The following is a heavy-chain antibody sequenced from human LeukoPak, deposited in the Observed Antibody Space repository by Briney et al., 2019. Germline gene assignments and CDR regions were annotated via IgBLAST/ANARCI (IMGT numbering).Heavy chain of an antibody. CDR1: GFTFSNYW. Sequence: GGSLRLSCAASGFTFSNYWMYWVRQAPGEGLVWVSRINSDGGTTTYADSVKGQFTISRDNAKNTLYLQMSSLRSEDTAVYYCARAFYYDSSGYSYYFDYWGQGTLVTVSS. J-gene: IGHJ4*02. V-gene: IGHV3-74*01. D-gene: IGHD3-22*01. CDR2: INSDGGTT. CDR3: ARAFYYDSSGYSYYFDY.